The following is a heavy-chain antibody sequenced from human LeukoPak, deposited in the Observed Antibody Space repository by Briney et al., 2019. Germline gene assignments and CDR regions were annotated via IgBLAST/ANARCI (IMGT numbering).Heavy chain of an antibody. CDR3: ARPPITMVRGVAYFDY. V-gene: IGHV1-18*04. J-gene: IGHJ4*02. CDR1: GYIFTNYY. CDR2: ISAYNGNT. Sequence: ASVKVSCKASGYIFTNYYMHWVRQAPGQGLEWMGWISAYNGNTNYAQKLQGRVTMTTDTSTSTAYMELRSLRSDDTAVYYCARPPITMVRGVAYFDYWGQGTLVTVSS. D-gene: IGHD3-10*01.